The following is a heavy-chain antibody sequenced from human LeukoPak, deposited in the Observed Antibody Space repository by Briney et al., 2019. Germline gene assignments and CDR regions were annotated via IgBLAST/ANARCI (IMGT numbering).Heavy chain of an antibody. CDR2: IYGSGNT. CDR1: GGSISSYY. Sequence: SETLSLSCTVSGGSISSYYLNWIRQPAGKGLEWIGRIYGSGNTNYNPSLRGRVTMSVDTSKNLLSLKLTSVTAADTAIYYCVKDVYFYYYMDVWGKGTTVTISS. J-gene: IGHJ6*03. V-gene: IGHV4-4*07. CDR3: VKDVYFYYYMDV.